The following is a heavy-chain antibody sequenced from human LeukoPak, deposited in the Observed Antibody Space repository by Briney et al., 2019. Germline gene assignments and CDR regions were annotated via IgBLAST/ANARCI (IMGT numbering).Heavy chain of an antibody. D-gene: IGHD6-19*01. CDR2: ISGNSRYI. Sequence: GGSLRLSCAASGFSFSDYSMNWVRQAPGKGLEWVSSISGNSRYIYYADSVKGRFTISRDNAKNSLSLQMNSLRAEDMAVYYFAREGGSSAWYSLDYWGQGTLVTVS. CDR1: GFSFSDYS. V-gene: IGHV3-21*01. J-gene: IGHJ4*02. CDR3: AREGGSSAWYSLDY.